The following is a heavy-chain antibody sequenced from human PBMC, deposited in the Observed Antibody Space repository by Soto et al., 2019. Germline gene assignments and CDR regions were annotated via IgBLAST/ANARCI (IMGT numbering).Heavy chain of an antibody. V-gene: IGHV1-69*13. CDR2: IIPKFGTT. J-gene: IGHJ4*02. D-gene: IGHD4-17*01. Sequence: QVQLVQSGAEVKKPGSSVKVSCKASGGSFSTYGINWVRLAPGQGLEWMGGIIPKFGTTNYAQKFRGRVTLTAAESTNTAYMELNYLRSEDTAVYFSARDLDPYYGGNSLSLDYWGQGTLVTVSS. CDR1: GGSFSTYG. CDR3: ARDLDPYYGGNSLSLDY.